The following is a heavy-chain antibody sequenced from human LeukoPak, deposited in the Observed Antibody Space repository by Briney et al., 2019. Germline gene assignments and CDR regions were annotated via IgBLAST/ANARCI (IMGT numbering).Heavy chain of an antibody. J-gene: IGHJ4*02. Sequence: SETLSLTCTVSGGSISNYYWSWIRQPPGKGLEWIGYVFYSGSTNYNPSLRSRVTISVDTSKNQFSLKLSSVTAADTAVYYCARTLSRWDPFDYWGQGTLVTVSS. CDR3: ARTLSRWDPFDY. CDR2: VFYSGST. D-gene: IGHD1-26*01. CDR1: GGSISNYY. V-gene: IGHV4-59*01.